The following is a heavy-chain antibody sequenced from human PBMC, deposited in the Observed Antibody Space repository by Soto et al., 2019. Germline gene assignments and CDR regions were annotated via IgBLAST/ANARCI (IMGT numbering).Heavy chain of an antibody. CDR1: GGTFSSYT. CDR2: IIPILGIA. CDR3: ARVLGYCRSTSCYASNWFDP. V-gene: IGHV1-69*02. D-gene: IGHD2-2*01. Sequence: QVQLVQSGAEVKKPGSSVKVSCKASGGTFSSYTISWVRQAPGQGLEWMGRIIPILGIANYAQKFQGRVTITADKATSTAYMELSSLRSEDTAVYYCARVLGYCRSTSCYASNWFDPRGQGTLVTVSS. J-gene: IGHJ5*02.